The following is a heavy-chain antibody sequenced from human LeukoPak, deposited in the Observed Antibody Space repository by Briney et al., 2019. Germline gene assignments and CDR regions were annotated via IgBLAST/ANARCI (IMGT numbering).Heavy chain of an antibody. Sequence: GGSLRLSCAAPGFTFSDHFLDRVRQAPGKGLEWVGRTRNKANSYITEYAASVKGRFTISRDDSKNSLYLQMSSLKTGDTAMYYCASIRGTFGYWGQGTLVTVSS. J-gene: IGHJ4*02. CDR2: TRNKANSYIT. D-gene: IGHD1-26*01. V-gene: IGHV3-72*01. CDR3: ASIRGTFGY. CDR1: GFTFSDHF.